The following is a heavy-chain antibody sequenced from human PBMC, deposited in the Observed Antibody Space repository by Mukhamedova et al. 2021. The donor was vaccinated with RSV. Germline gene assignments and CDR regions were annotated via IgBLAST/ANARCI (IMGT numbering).Heavy chain of an antibody. Sequence: APGQGLEWMGGIIPIFGTANYAQKFQGRVTITADESTSTAYMELSSLRSEDTAVYYCARATDTAMVGFDYLGQG. V-gene: IGHV1-69*01. J-gene: IGHJ4*02. CDR3: ARATDTAMVGFDY. CDR2: IIPIFGTA. D-gene: IGHD5-18*01.